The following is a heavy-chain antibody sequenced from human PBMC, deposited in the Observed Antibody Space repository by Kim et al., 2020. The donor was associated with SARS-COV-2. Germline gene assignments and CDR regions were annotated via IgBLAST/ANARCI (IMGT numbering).Heavy chain of an antibody. CDR1: GGTFSSYA. V-gene: IGHV1-69*13. CDR2: IIPIFGTA. J-gene: IGHJ6*02. CDR3: ARIWVAAAGNYYYYYGMDV. Sequence: SVKVSCKASGGTFSSYAISWVRQAPGQGLEWMGGIIPIFGTANYAQKFQGRVTITADESTSTAYMELSSLRSEDTAVYYCARIWVAAAGNYYYYYGMDVWGQGTTVTVSS. D-gene: IGHD6-13*01.